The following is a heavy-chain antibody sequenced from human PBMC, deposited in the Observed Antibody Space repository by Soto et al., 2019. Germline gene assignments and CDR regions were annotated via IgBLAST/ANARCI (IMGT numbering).Heavy chain of an antibody. CDR1: GGSISSGDYY. CDR2: IYYSGST. D-gene: IGHD5-18*01. J-gene: IGHJ6*02. V-gene: IGHV4-30-4*01. CDR3: ARGSGGYINYYCMDV. Sequence: QVQLQESGPGLVKPSQTLSLTCTVSGGSISSGDYYWSWIRQPPGKGLEWIGYIYYSGSTYYNPSLKSRVTISVDTSKNQFSLKLSSVTAADTAVYYCARGSGGYINYYCMDVWGQGTTVTVSS.